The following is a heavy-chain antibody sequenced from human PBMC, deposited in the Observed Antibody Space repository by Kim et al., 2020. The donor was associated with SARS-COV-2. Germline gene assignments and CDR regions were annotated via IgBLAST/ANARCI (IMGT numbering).Heavy chain of an antibody. J-gene: IGHJ4*02. CDR2: IDCGNGNT. CDR3: LGGFYFYY. D-gene: IGHD3-16*01. Sequence: ASVKVSCKTSGHFFTRDSIHWVRQAPGQGLEWMGGIDCGNGNTIYSQKFQGRVTFTTYTSASTAYMELSFLRSEDSAVYYCLGGFYFYYWGQGTLVTVSS. CDR1: GHFFTRDS. V-gene: IGHV1-3*01.